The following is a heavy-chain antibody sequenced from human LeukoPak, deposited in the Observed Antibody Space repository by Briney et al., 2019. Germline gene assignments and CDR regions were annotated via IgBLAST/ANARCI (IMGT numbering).Heavy chain of an antibody. D-gene: IGHD1-26*01. CDR3: ARSVGSGSYEDY. Sequence: PGGSLRLSCAASGFTFSSYSMNWVRQAPGKGLEWVSSISSSSSYIYYADSVKGRFTISRDNAKNSLYLQMNSLRAEDTAVYYCARSVGSGSYEDYWGQGTLVTVSP. V-gene: IGHV3-21*01. CDR2: ISSSSSYI. J-gene: IGHJ4*02. CDR1: GFTFSSYS.